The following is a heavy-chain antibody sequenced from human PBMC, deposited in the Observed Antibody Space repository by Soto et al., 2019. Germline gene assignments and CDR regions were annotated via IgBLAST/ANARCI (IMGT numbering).Heavy chain of an antibody. D-gene: IGHD1-26*01. CDR3: AKEDVGGYYYSGL. V-gene: IGHV3-48*01. Sequence: LRLSCAASGFTFSSYSMNWVRQAPGKGLEWVSYISSSSSTIYYADSVKGRFTISRDNAKNSLYLQMNSLRAEDTAVYYCAKEDVGGYYYSGLWGRGTLVTVSS. CDR1: GFTFSSYS. CDR2: ISSSSSTI. J-gene: IGHJ4*02.